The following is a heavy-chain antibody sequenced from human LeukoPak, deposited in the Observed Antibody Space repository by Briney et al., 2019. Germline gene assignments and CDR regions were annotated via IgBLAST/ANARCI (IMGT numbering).Heavy chain of an antibody. CDR1: GFTFNSYW. V-gene: IGHV3-7*01. D-gene: IGHD3-22*01. J-gene: IGHJ6*03. Sequence: GGSLRLSCAASGFTFNSYWMSWVRQAPGKGLEWVASVKEDGSEQYYVDSVRGRFIISRDNAKNSLYLQMNSLRAEDTAVYYCARLANYDSSGYYYYYYYMDVWGKGTTVTISS. CDR3: ARLANYDSSGYYYYYYYMDV. CDR2: VKEDGSEQ.